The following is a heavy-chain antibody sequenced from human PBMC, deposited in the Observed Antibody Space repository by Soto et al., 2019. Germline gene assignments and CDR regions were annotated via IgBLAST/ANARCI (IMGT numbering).Heavy chain of an antibody. Sequence: SETLSLTCTVSGGSISSYYWSCIRQPPGKGLEWIGYIYYSGSTNYNPSLKSRVTISVDTSKNQFSLKLSSVTAADTAVYYCARHLTDMAPELYYYYGMDVWGQGTTVTVSS. CDR2: IYYSGST. J-gene: IGHJ6*02. CDR3: ARHLTDMAPELYYYYGMDV. CDR1: GGSISSYY. D-gene: IGHD5-18*01. V-gene: IGHV4-59*01.